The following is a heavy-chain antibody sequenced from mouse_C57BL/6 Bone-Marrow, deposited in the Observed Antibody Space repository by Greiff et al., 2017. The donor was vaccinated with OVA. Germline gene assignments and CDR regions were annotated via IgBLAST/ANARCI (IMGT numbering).Heavy chain of an antibody. V-gene: IGHV1-82*01. D-gene: IGHD1-1*01. CDR3: ARGDYYGSSYEYFDV. J-gene: IGHJ1*03. CDR1: GYAFSSSW. CDR2: IYPGDGDT. Sequence: VKLQESGPELVKPGASVKISCKASGYAFSSSWMNWVKQRPGKGLEWIGRIYPGDGDTNYNGKFKGKATLTADKSSSTAYMQLSSLTSEDSSVYFGARGDYYGSSYEYFDVWGTGTTVTVSS.